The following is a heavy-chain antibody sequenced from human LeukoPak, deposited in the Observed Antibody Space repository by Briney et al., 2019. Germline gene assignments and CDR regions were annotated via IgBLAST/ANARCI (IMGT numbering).Heavy chain of an antibody. CDR2: ISVTGGST. V-gene: IGHV3-23*01. CDR3: AIRQELSYVLLWFGEFGY. J-gene: IGHJ4*02. D-gene: IGHD3-10*01. Sequence: RWCLRLSCAASGVTFSSYAMGWVRHIPAKGLELVSAISVTGGSTYSADSVKGRFTISRDNSKNTLYPQMNSLRAEATVVDYVAIRQELSYVLLWFGEFGYWGQGTLVTVSS. CDR1: GVTFSSYA.